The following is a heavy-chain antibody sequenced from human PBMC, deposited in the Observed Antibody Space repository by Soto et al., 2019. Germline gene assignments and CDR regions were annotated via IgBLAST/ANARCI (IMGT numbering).Heavy chain of an antibody. D-gene: IGHD1-1*01. Sequence: QRQLVESGGGLVKPGGSLRLSCAASGFNFSANYMSWVRQAPGKGLEWISYISSSSRDTEYADSVKGRFMISRDNAKGSMSLQMNSLSAEDMATYYCARAGFERLYFDQWGRGTLVTVSS. CDR1: GFNFSANY. V-gene: IGHV3-11*05. CDR3: ARAGFERLYFDQ. J-gene: IGHJ4*02. CDR2: ISSSSRDT.